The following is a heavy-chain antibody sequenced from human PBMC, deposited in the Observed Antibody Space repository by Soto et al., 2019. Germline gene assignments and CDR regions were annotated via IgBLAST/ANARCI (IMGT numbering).Heavy chain of an antibody. D-gene: IGHD6-19*01. CDR1: GGSITNYY. CDR2: IYYSGTT. CDR3: ARAAHTTGWYFDY. V-gene: IGHV4-59*01. J-gene: IGHJ4*02. Sequence: SETLSLTCTVSGGSITNYYWSWIRQPPGKGLEWIGYIYYSGTTNYNPSLKSRVTISVDTSKNQFSLNLSSVTAADTAVYYCARAAHTTGWYFDYWGQGTLVTVSS.